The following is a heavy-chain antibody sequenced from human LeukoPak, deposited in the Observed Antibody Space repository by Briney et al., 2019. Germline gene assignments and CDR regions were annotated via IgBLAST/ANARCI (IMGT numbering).Heavy chain of an antibody. CDR2: ISDTGGNT. J-gene: IGHJ4*02. CDR3: AKGRTNAY. CDR1: GFTFSTYA. V-gene: IGHV3-23*01. D-gene: IGHD1/OR15-1a*01. Sequence: GGSLRLSCAASGFTFSTYAMSWVRQTPEKGLEWVSAISDTGGNTFYADSVKVRFTISRDNSKNTLYLQMNSLRAEDTAIYSCAKGRTNAYWGQGTLVTVSS.